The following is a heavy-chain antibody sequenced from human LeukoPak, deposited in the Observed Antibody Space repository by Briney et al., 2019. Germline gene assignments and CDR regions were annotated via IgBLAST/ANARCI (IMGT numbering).Heavy chain of an antibody. Sequence: ASVKVSCKASGYTFTSYGISWVRQAPGQGLEWMGWISAYNGNTNYAQKLQGRVTMTTDTSTSTAYMELSSLRSEDTAVYYCARGIYAPRYYYYYMDVWGKGTTVTVSS. CDR1: GYTFTSYG. CDR2: ISAYNGNT. D-gene: IGHD2/OR15-2a*01. J-gene: IGHJ6*03. CDR3: ARGIYAPRYYYYYMDV. V-gene: IGHV1-18*01.